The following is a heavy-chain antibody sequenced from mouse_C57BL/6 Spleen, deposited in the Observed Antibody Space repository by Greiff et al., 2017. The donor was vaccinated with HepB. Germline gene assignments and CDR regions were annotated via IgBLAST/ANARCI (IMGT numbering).Heavy chain of an antibody. V-gene: IGHV1-47*01. Sequence: VQLKESGAELVKPGASVKMSCKASGYTFTTYPIEWMKQNHGKSLEWIGNFHPYNDDTKYNEKFKGKATLTVEKSSSTVYLELSRLTSDDSAVYYCARRYDHGGPWFAYWGQGTLVTVSA. CDR2: FHPYNDDT. D-gene: IGHD2-3*01. J-gene: IGHJ3*01. CDR3: ARRYDHGGPWFAY. CDR1: GYTFTTYP.